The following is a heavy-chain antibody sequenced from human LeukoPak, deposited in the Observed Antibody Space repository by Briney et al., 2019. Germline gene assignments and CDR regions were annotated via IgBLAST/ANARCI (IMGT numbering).Heavy chain of an antibody. V-gene: IGHV3-11*01. CDR3: ARGDWYSFDY. D-gene: IGHD3-9*01. Sequence: PGGSLRLPCTASGFTFSDYYMNWIRQAPGEGLEWISYISSSGNDIHYADSVKGRFTISRDNAKNSLSLQMANLRVEDTAVYYCARGDWYSFDYWGQGARVTVSS. J-gene: IGHJ4*02. CDR2: ISSSGNDI. CDR1: GFTFSDYY.